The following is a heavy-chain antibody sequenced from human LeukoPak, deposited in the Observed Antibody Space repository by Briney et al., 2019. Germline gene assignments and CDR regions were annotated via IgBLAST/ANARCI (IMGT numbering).Heavy chain of an antibody. CDR3: AELGITMIGGV. CDR1: GFTFSSYE. CDR2: ISSSGRTI. D-gene: IGHD3-10*02. J-gene: IGHJ6*04. Sequence: GGFLRLSCAASGFTFSSYEMNWVRQAPGKGLEGVSYISSSGRTIYYADSVKGRFTISRDNAKNSLYLQMNSLRAEDTAVYYCAELGITMIGGVWGKGTTVTISS. V-gene: IGHV3-48*03.